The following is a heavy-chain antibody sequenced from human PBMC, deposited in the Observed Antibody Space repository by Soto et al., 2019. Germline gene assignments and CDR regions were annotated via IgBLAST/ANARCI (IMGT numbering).Heavy chain of an antibody. D-gene: IGHD1-26*01. CDR3: ARPQFSGTYHDTFNI. Sequence: QLQLQESGPGLVKPSETLSLTCTVSGPSISSSTYYWGWIRQPPGKGLEWIGSVYYSENTYYNPSLKSRFTISVDTSKKLFSLKLTSVTAADTAMYYCARPQFSGTYHDTFNIWGQGTMVTVSS. CDR1: GPSISSSTYY. CDR2: VYYSENT. V-gene: IGHV4-39*02. J-gene: IGHJ3*02.